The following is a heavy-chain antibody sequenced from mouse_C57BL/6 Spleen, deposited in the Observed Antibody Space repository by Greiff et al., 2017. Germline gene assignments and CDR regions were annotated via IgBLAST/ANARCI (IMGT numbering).Heavy chain of an antibody. V-gene: IGHV1-80*01. Sequence: LVESGAELVKPGASVKISCKASGYAFSSYWMNWVKQRPGKGLEWIGQIYPGDGDTNYNGKFKGKATLTADKSSSTAYMQLSSLTSEDSAVYFCARPDYYGSSYFDYWGQGTTLTVSS. CDR2: IYPGDGDT. CDR3: ARPDYYGSSYFDY. CDR1: GYAFSSYW. J-gene: IGHJ2*01. D-gene: IGHD1-1*01.